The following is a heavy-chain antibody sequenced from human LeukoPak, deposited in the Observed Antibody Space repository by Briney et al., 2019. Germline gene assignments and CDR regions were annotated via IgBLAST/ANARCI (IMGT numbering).Heavy chain of an antibody. D-gene: IGHD3-10*01. CDR2: ISYDGSNK. Sequence: PGGSLRLSCAASGFTFSSYGMHWVRQAPGKGLEWVAVISYDGSNKYYADSVKGRFTISRDNSKNTLYLQMNSLRAEDTAVYYCAKNYGSGTDYWGQGTLVTVSS. CDR3: AKNYGSGTDY. CDR1: GFTFSSYG. V-gene: IGHV3-30*18. J-gene: IGHJ4*02.